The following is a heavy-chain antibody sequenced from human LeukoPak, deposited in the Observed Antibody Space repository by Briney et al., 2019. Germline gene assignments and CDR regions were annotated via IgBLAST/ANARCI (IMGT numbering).Heavy chain of an antibody. CDR3: ATLPRGYSYGLDAFDI. J-gene: IGHJ3*02. D-gene: IGHD5-18*01. V-gene: IGHV1-46*01. CDR2: INPSGGST. CDR1: GYTFTSYY. Sequence: ASVKVSCKASGYTFTSYYMHWVRQAPGQGLEWMGIINPSGGSTSYAQKFQGRVTMTRDTSTSTVYMELSSLRSEATAVYYCATLPRGYSYGLDAFDIWGQGTMVTVSS.